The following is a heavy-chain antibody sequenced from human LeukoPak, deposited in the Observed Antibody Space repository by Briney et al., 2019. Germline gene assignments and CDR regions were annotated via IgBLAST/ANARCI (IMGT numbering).Heavy chain of an antibody. CDR2: ISAYNGKT. D-gene: IGHD3-16*01. CDR1: GYTFTSYG. Sequence: ASVTVSFKSSGYTFTSYGISWVRQAPGQGREGMGWISAYNGKTNYAQKLQGRVTMTTDTSTSTAYMELRSLRSDDTAVYYCARDLRGEDGFDYWGQGTLVTVSS. J-gene: IGHJ4*02. CDR3: ARDLRGEDGFDY. V-gene: IGHV1-18*01.